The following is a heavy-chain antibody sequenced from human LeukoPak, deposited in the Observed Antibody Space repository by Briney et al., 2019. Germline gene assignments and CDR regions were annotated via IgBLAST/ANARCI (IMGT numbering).Heavy chain of an antibody. CDR2: IGSAGGSI. J-gene: IGHJ4*02. V-gene: IGHV3-23*01. CDR3: AKAEDYYDSSGYHYFDY. D-gene: IGHD3-22*01. Sequence: GGSLRLSCTASKFTFMNYAMHWVRQAPGKGLEWLSTIGSAGGSIFYADSVKGRFTISRDNSKNTLYLQMNSLRAEDTAVYYCAKAEDYYDSSGYHYFDYWGQGTLVTVSS. CDR1: KFTFMNYA.